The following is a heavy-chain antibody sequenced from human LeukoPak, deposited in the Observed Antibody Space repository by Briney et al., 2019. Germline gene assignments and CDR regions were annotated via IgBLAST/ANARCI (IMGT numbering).Heavy chain of an antibody. J-gene: IGHJ5*01. CDR2: INPGAGST. CDR3: ARDRGIRGTNWFDS. CDR1: GYTFTNYY. Sequence: ASVKVSCKASGYTFTNYYIHWVRQAPGQGLAWMGIINPGAGSTTYAQKLQGRVSMTWDTSTSTVYMQLSSLRSEDTAVYYCARDRGIRGTNWFDSWGQGTLVFVSS. D-gene: IGHD3-10*01. V-gene: IGHV1-46*04.